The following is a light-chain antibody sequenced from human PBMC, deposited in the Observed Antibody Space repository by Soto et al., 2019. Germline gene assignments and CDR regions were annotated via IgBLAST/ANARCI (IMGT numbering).Light chain of an antibody. J-gene: IGKJ2*01. Sequence: DVGMTQSPLSLPFTRGQPPSIPFRSNHSLVHSGGIGCFSWFRQRTGQSPRRLIYQVSNRDSGVPDRFSGSGSVTDFTLKISRVEDEDVGVYYCLQAKHWSHTFGQGTKVDIK. CDR1: HSLVHSGGIGC. V-gene: IGKV2-30*02. CDR2: QVS. CDR3: LQAKHWSHT.